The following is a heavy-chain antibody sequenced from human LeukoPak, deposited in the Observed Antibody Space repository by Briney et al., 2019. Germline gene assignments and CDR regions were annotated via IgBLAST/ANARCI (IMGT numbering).Heavy chain of an antibody. CDR2: IYTSGST. CDR3: ARDHSGYYDSSGPLRVAFDI. V-gene: IGHV4-4*07. CDR1: GGSISSYY. Sequence: SETLSLTCTVSGGSISSYYWSWIRQPAGKGLEWIGRIYTSGSTNYNPSLKSRVTMSVDTSKNQFSLQLSSVTAADTAVYYCARDHSGYYDSSGPLRVAFDIWGQGTMVTVSS. J-gene: IGHJ3*02. D-gene: IGHD3-22*01.